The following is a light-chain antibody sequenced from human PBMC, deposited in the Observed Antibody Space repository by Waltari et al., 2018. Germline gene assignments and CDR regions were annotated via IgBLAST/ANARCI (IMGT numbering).Light chain of an antibody. J-gene: IGKJ4*01. V-gene: IGKV1-39*01. CDR3: QQRYRTPPLT. Sequence: RASQGSISQYKRYQQKQRKAPTQLIFSASRWQRSGPARFSGSGSAREVTITTSSRQPEDFATNYCQQRYRTPPLTFGGGTKVEIK. CDR1: QGSISQ. CDR2: SAS.